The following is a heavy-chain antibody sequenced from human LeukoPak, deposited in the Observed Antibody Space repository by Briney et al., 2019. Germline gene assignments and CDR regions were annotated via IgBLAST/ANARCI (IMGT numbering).Heavy chain of an antibody. V-gene: IGHV3-23*01. CDR3: ARENDLGGYYFDY. D-gene: IGHD3-16*01. CDR2: ISGSGGST. J-gene: IGHJ4*02. CDR1: GFTFSSYS. Sequence: PGGSLRLSCAASGFTFSSYSMNWVRQAPGKGLEWVSAISGSGGSTYYADSVKGRFTISRDNSKNTLYLQMNSLRAEDTAVYYCARENDLGGYYFDYWGQGTLVTVSS.